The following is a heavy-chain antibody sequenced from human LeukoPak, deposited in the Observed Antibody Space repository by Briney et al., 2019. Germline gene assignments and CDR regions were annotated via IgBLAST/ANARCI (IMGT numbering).Heavy chain of an antibody. CDR3: ARVSSSRYYFDY. CDR1: RFTFTSYG. J-gene: IGHJ4*02. CDR2: ISGYNGNT. D-gene: IGHD6-13*01. V-gene: IGHV1-18*01. Sequence: ASVKVSCKASRFTFTSYGFSWLRQAPGQGLKGMGWISGYNGNTNYAQKLQGRVTMNTDTSTSTAYLELRSLISDDTAIYYCARVSSSRYYFDYWGQGTLVTVSS.